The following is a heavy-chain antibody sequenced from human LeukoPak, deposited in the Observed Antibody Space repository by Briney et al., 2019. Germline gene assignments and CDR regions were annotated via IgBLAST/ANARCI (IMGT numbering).Heavy chain of an antibody. D-gene: IGHD3-9*01. V-gene: IGHV3-30*04. J-gene: IGHJ4*02. Sequence: GGSLRLSCAASGFTFSSYAMHWVRQAPGKGLEWVAVISHDGSNKYYADSVKGRFTISRDNSKNTLYLQMNSLRAEDTAVYYCARDRVWVRYFDWSSYYFDYWGQGTLVTVSS. CDR1: GFTFSSYA. CDR3: ARDRVWVRYFDWSSYYFDY. CDR2: ISHDGSNK.